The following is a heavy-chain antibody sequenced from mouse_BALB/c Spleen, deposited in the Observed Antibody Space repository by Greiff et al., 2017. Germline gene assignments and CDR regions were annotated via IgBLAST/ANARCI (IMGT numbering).Heavy chain of an antibody. Sequence: EVMLVESGGGLVQPGGSMKLSCVASGFTFSNYWMNWVRQSPEKGLEWVAEIRLKSNNYATHYAESVKGRFTISRDDSKSSVYLQMNNLRAEDTGIYYCTRGYGYGAYWGQGTLVTVSA. J-gene: IGHJ3*01. V-gene: IGHV6-6*02. CDR2: IRLKSNNYAT. CDR3: TRGYGYGAY. D-gene: IGHD2-2*01. CDR1: GFTFSNYW.